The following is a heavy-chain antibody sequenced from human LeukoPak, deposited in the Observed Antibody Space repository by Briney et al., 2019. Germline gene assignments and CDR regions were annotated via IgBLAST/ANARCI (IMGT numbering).Heavy chain of an antibody. J-gene: IGHJ6*03. V-gene: IGHV1-2*02. CDR3: ARENYYDSSGYFGYYYYYMDV. Sequence: ASVKVSCKASGYTFTGNYMHWVRQAPGQGLEWMGWINPNSGVTNYAQKFQGRVTMTRDTSISTAYMELSRLRSDDTAVYYCARENYYDSSGYFGYYYYYMDVWGKGTTVTVSS. CDR1: GYTFTGNY. CDR2: INPNSGVT. D-gene: IGHD3-22*01.